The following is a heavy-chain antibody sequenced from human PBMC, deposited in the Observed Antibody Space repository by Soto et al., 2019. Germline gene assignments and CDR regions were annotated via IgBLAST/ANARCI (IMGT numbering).Heavy chain of an antibody. CDR2: IWYDGSNK. Sequence: GGSLRLSCAASGFTFSSYGMHWVRQAPGKGLEWVAVIWYDGSNKYYADSVKGRFTISRDNSKNTLYLQMNSLRAEDTAVYYCARALRPCGGDCSDHDAFDIWGQGTMVTVSS. J-gene: IGHJ3*02. CDR3: ARALRPCGGDCSDHDAFDI. V-gene: IGHV3-33*01. CDR1: GFTFSSYG. D-gene: IGHD2-21*02.